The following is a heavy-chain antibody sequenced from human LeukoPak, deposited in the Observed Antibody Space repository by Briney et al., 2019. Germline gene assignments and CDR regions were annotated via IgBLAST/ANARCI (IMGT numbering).Heavy chain of an antibody. V-gene: IGHV3-33*01. Sequence: PGRSLRLSCAASGYTFSSNGMHWVRQAPGKGLEWVAVIWFDGSRTYYADSVKGRFTISRDNVENSLYLQMINLRAGDTAVYYCARAGKEYQYHGMDVWGQGSTVTVSS. CDR1: GYTFSSNG. CDR3: ARAGKEYQYHGMDV. CDR2: IWFDGSRT. D-gene: IGHD2-2*01. J-gene: IGHJ6*02.